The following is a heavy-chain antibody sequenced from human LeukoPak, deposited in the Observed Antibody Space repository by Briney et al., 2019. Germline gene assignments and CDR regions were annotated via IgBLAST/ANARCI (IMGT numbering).Heavy chain of an antibody. V-gene: IGHV3-30*02. D-gene: IGHD5-18*01. CDR1: GFTFSSYG. J-gene: IGHJ4*02. CDR3: AKERDTAMVTIDY. Sequence: GGSLRLSCAASGFTFSSYGTHWVRQAPGKGLEWVAFIRYDGSNKYYADSVKGRFTISRDNSKNTLYLQMNSLRAEDTAVYYCAKERDTAMVTIDYWGQGTLVTVSS. CDR2: IRYDGSNK.